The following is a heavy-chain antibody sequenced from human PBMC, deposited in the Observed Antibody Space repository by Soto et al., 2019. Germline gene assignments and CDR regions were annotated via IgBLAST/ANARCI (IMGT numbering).Heavy chain of an antibody. CDR3: ARDRIVVVPAAPKPYYYGMDV. CDR2: ISYDGSNK. CDR1: GLTFSSYA. D-gene: IGHD2-2*01. J-gene: IGHJ6*02. V-gene: IGHV3-30-3*01. Sequence: QVQLVESGGGVVQPGRSLRLSCAASGLTFSSYAMHWVRQAPGKGLEWVAVISYDGSNKYYADSVKGRFTISRDNSKNTLYLQMNSLRAEDTAVYYCARDRIVVVPAAPKPYYYGMDVWGQGTTVTVSS.